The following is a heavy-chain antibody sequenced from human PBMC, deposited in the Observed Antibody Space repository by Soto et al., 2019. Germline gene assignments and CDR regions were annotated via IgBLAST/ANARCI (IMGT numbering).Heavy chain of an antibody. CDR3: ERHSIWLLLSDY. V-gene: IGHV4-34*01. J-gene: IGHJ4*02. D-gene: IGHD3-22*01. Sequence: ETLSLTCAVYGGSFSGYYWSWIRQPPGKGLEWIGEINHSGSTNYNPSLKSRVTISVDTSKNQFSLKLSSVTAADTAVYFCERHSIWLLLSDYWGQGSLVTVSS. CDR2: INHSGST. CDR1: GGSFSGYY.